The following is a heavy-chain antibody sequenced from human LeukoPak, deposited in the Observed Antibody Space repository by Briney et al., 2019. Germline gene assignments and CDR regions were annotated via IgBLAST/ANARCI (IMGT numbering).Heavy chain of an antibody. J-gene: IGHJ4*02. CDR1: GGSISSSSYY. CDR3: ARATMVRGAKYFDY. Sequence: SETLSLTCTVSGGSISSSSYYWGWIRQPPGKGLEWIGSIYYSGSTYYNPSLKSRVTISVDTSKNQLSLKLSSVTAADTAVYYCARATMVRGAKYFDYWGQGTLVTVSS. CDR2: IYYSGST. V-gene: IGHV4-39*01. D-gene: IGHD3-10*01.